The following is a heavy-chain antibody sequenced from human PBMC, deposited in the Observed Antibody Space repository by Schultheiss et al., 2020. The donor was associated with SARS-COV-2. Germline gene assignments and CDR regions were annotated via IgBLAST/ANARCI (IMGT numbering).Heavy chain of an antibody. J-gene: IGHJ3*02. CDR1: GFTFSSYA. V-gene: IGHV3-23*01. CDR2: ISGSGGST. CDR3: ARDRSSGSYFCAFDI. D-gene: IGHD1-26*01. Sequence: GGSLRLSCAASGFTFSSYAMSWVRQAPGKGLEWVSAISGSGGSTYYADSVKGRFTISRDNAKNSLYLQMNSLRAEDTAVYYCARDRSSGSYFCAFDIWGQGTMVTVSS.